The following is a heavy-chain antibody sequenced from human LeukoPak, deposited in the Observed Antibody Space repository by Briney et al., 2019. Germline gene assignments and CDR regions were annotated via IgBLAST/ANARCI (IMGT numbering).Heavy chain of an antibody. V-gene: IGHV4-31*03. D-gene: IGHD2-15*01. Sequence: PSQTLSLTCTVSGGSISSGDSYWSWIRQLPGKGLEWIGYIYYSGTTYYNPSLKSRLTISVDTSKNQFSLRLSSVTAADTAVYYCARNGYCSGGSCYSNNAFDVWGQGTMVTVSS. CDR3: ARNGYCSGGSCYSNNAFDV. J-gene: IGHJ3*01. CDR1: GGSISSGDSY. CDR2: IYYSGTT.